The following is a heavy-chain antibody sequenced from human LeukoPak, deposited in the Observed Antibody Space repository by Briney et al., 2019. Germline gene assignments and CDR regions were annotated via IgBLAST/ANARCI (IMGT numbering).Heavy chain of an antibody. CDR3: ASLSSGAAFDV. D-gene: IGHD3-22*01. Sequence: SETLSLTCTVSGAYINNYYWTWIRQPAAQGLEWIGRLHATESAIYTPSLKGRGTMSLDTSKAQLSLTLTSVTAADSAVYYCASLSSGAAFDVWGQGTVVTVSS. V-gene: IGHV4-4*07. J-gene: IGHJ3*01. CDR1: GAYINNYY. CDR2: LHATESA.